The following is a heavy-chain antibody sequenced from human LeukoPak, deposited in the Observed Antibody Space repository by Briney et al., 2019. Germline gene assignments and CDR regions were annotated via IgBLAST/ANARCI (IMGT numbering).Heavy chain of an antibody. V-gene: IGHV3-21*01. CDR3: AREGPLTGDAFDI. Sequence: ETLSLTCAVSGGSISSSNWWSWVRQPPGKGLEWVSSISSSGNYIEYADSVKGRFTISRDNAKNSLYLQMNSLRAEDTAVYYCAREGPLTGDAFDIWGQGTMVTVSS. D-gene: IGHD7-27*01. J-gene: IGHJ3*02. CDR1: GGSISSSN. CDR2: ISSSGNYI.